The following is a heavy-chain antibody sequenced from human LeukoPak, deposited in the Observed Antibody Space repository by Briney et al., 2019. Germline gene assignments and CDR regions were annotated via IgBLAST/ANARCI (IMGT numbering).Heavy chain of an antibody. J-gene: IGHJ4*02. V-gene: IGHV3-21*01. CDR1: GFHFSTYN. CDR2: ISSSTTYI. CDR3: ARDPSIAVAGDN. D-gene: IGHD6-19*01. Sequence: GGSLRLSCAASGFHFSTYNMNWVRQAPGKGLEWVSSISSSTTYIYYADSVKGRFTISRDNAKNSLYLQMNSLRAEDTAVYYCARDPSIAVAGDNWGQGTLVTVSS.